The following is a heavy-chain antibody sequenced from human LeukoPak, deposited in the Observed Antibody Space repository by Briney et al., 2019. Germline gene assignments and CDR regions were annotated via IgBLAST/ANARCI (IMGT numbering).Heavy chain of an antibody. CDR1: GYTFTGYY. J-gene: IGHJ4*02. D-gene: IGHD4-17*01. Sequence: ASVKVPCKASGYTFTGYYMHWVRQAPGQGLEWMGWINPNSGGTNYAQKFQGRVTMTRDTSISTAYMELSRLRSDDTAVYYCARGDYGDNGGDYWGQGTLVTVSS. V-gene: IGHV1-2*02. CDR3: ARGDYGDNGGDY. CDR2: INPNSGGT.